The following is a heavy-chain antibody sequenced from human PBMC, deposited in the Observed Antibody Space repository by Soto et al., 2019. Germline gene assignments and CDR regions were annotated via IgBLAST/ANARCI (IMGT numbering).Heavy chain of an antibody. Sequence: EVQLLEAGGGLVQPGGSLRLSCAASGFSFTNYGMSWVRQAPGKGLEWLSAIIGIGDTAYYADSVTGRFTISRDNSKNTLYLQLDDLGAEDTAIYYCAKDYVYGDSLPFDYWGQGTLVTVSS. J-gene: IGHJ4*02. V-gene: IGHV3-23*01. CDR1: GFSFTNYG. D-gene: IGHD4-17*01. CDR2: IIGIGDTA. CDR3: AKDYVYGDSLPFDY.